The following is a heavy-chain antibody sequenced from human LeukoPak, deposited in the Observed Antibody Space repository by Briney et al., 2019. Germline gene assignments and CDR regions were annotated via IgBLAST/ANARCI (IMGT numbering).Heavy chain of an antibody. CDR3: ARGVYSSSWYLLESRWFDP. Sequence: GASVKVSCKASGGTFSSYAISWVRQAPGQGLEWMGRIIPILGIANYAQKFQGRVTITADKSTSTAYMELSSLRSEDTAVYYCARGVYSSSWYLLESRWFDPWGQGTLVTVSS. CDR1: GGTFSSYA. J-gene: IGHJ5*02. D-gene: IGHD6-13*01. V-gene: IGHV1-69*04. CDR2: IIPILGIA.